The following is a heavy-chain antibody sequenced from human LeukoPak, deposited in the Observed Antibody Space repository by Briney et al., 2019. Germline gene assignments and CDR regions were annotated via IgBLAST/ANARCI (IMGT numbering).Heavy chain of an antibody. CDR1: GYTFINYG. CDR2: SSPYNGKT. CDR3: ARGGIDIVSVPVSNWSDP. V-gene: IGHV1-18*01. Sequence: GASVKVSCKASGYTFINYGITWVRQAPGQGLEWMGWSSPYNGKTDYAQKLQGRVTMTTDTSTNTAYMELRSLRSDDAAVYYCARGGIDIVSVPVSNWSDPWGQGTLVTVSS. J-gene: IGHJ5*02. D-gene: IGHD2/OR15-2a*01.